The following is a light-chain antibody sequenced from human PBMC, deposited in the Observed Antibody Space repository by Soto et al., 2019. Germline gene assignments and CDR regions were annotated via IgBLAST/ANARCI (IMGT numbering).Light chain of an antibody. CDR1: QGITNS. Sequence: DIQMTQSPSSLSASVGDRVTITCRASQGITNSLAWYQQKPGKIPTLLIYAASTLHSWVPSRFSGSGSWTDFTLTISSLQPEDVATYYCQKYNCAPFSFGPGTKVDIK. J-gene: IGKJ3*01. CDR2: AAS. CDR3: QKYNCAPFS. V-gene: IGKV1-27*01.